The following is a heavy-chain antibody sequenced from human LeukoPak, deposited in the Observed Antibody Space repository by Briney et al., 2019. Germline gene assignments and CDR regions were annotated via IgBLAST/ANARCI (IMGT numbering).Heavy chain of an antibody. J-gene: IGHJ6*03. CDR2: IKQDGSEK. V-gene: IGHV3-7*01. Sequence: GGSLRLSCAASGFTFSSYWMSWVRQAPGKGLEWVANIKQDGSEKYYVDSVKGRFTISRDNAKNSLYLQMNSLRAEDTAVYYCARDRYCTNGVCYDMDVWGKGTTVTVSS. CDR3: ARDRYCTNGVCYDMDV. D-gene: IGHD2-8*01. CDR1: GFTFSSYW.